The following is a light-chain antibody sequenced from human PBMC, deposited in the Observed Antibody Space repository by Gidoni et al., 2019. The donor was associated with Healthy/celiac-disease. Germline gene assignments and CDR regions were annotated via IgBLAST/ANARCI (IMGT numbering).Light chain of an antibody. Sequence: QSVLTQPPSASAAPGPKATISCSGSSSNVGKNFVSWYQQLPGAAPKLLIYETNKRPSGIPDRFSGSRSGTSATLDITGLQTGDGADYYCATWDSSLSAAVFGTGTKVTVL. CDR1: SSNVGKNF. CDR3: ATWDSSLSAAV. CDR2: ETN. J-gene: IGLJ1*01. V-gene: IGLV1-51*01.